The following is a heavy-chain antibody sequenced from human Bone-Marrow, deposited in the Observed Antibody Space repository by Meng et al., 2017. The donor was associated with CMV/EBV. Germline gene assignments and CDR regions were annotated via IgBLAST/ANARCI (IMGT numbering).Heavy chain of an antibody. CDR1: GGTFSSYA. V-gene: IGHV1-69*05. D-gene: IGHD4/OR15-4a*01. CDR3: ADYGGDYAAFDI. Sequence: SLKLSCKASGGTFSSYAISWVRQAPGQGLEWMGGIIPIFGTANYAQKFQGRVTITTDESTSTAYMELSSLRSEDTAVYYCADYGGDYAAFDIWGQGTMVTVSS. CDR2: IIPIFGTA. J-gene: IGHJ3*02.